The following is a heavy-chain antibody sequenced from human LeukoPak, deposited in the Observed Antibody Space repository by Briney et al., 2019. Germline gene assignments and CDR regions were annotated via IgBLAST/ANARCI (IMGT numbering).Heavy chain of an antibody. Sequence: GGSLRLSCAASGFTFSNHPMHWVRQAPGKGLEWVAVITYEPNQYYADSVKGRFTISRDNSKSTLYLQMNSLRPEDTAIYYCARAPFCTNGVCYTDFDSWGQGTLVTVSS. V-gene: IGHV3-30-3*01. D-gene: IGHD2-8*01. CDR3: ARAPFCTNGVCYTDFDS. CDR1: GFTFSNHP. CDR2: ITYEPNQ. J-gene: IGHJ4*02.